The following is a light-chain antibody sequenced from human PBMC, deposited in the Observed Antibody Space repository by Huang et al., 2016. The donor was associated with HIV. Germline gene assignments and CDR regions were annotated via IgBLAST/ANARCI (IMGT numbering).Light chain of an antibody. CDR2: EAS. V-gene: IGKV1-5*03. CDR3: QHYNVYSLPYT. Sequence: DIQMTQSPSTLSPSVGDRVTITCRASQSISRWLAWYQQKPGKAPKLLIYEASTLETGVPARFSGSGSGTEFTLTISSLQPDDFATYYCQHYNVYSLPYTFGQGTKLEIK. CDR1: QSISRW. J-gene: IGKJ2*01.